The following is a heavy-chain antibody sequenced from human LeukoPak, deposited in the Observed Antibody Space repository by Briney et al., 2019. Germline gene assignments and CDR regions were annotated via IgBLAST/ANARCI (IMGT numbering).Heavy chain of an antibody. CDR1: GFTFSNYN. J-gene: IGHJ4*02. CDR2: ISSSSNII. CDR3: ARNYADYVGYFFFDY. Sequence: GGSLRLSCAASGFTFSNYNMNWVRQPPGKGLQWVSYISSSSNIIYYADSVKGRFTISRDNAKNSLFLQMNSLGAEDTAVYYCARNYADYVGYFFFDYWGQGTLVTVSS. D-gene: IGHD4-17*01. V-gene: IGHV3-48*01.